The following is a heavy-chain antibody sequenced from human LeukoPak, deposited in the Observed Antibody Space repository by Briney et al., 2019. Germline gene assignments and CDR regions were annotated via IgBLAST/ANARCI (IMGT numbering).Heavy chain of an antibody. CDR2: INPSGGST. D-gene: IGHD3-10*01. CDR3: ARPGIEGLYGMDV. Sequence: EASVKVSCKASGYTFTSYYMHWVRQAPGQGLEWMGIINPSGGSTSYAQKFQGRVTMTRDTSASTVYMELSSLRSEDTAVYYCARPGIEGLYGMDVWGQGTTVTVSS. CDR1: GYTFTSYY. V-gene: IGHV1-46*01. J-gene: IGHJ6*02.